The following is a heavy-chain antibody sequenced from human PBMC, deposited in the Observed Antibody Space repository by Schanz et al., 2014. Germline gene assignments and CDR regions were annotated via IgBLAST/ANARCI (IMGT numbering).Heavy chain of an antibody. D-gene: IGHD5-12*01. J-gene: IGHJ3*01. Sequence: QFQLVESGGGVVQPGRSLRLSCAASGFTVSNYGMHWVRQAPGKGLEWVTALSYDGNREYYADSVKGRLTISRDNSENTLFLEMNSLRVEDTAIYYCARDEGKDGYNLAFDVWGQGTLVTVSS. V-gene: IGHV3-30*03. CDR3: ARDEGKDGYNLAFDV. CDR2: LSYDGNRE. CDR1: GFTVSNYG.